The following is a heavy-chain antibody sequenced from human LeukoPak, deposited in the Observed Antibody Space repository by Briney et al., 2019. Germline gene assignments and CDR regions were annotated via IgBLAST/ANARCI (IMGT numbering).Heavy chain of an antibody. D-gene: IGHD3-22*01. J-gene: IGHJ5*02. Sequence: SETLPLTCTVSGGSISSYYWSWIRQPAGKGLEWIGRIYTSGSTNYNPSLKSRVTMSVDTSKNQFSLKLSSVTAADTAVYYCARDELDYYDSSGPAWGQGTLVTVSS. CDR1: GGSISSYY. CDR3: ARDELDYYDSSGPA. CDR2: IYTSGST. V-gene: IGHV4-4*07.